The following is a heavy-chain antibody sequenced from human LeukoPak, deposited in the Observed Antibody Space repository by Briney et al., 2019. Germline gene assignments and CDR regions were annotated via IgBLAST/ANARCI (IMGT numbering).Heavy chain of an antibody. CDR1: GGSISSYY. CDR3: ARARTATDEIDY. CDR2: IYYSGST. J-gene: IGHJ4*02. D-gene: IGHD2-15*01. Sequence: SETLSLTCTVSGGSISSYYWSWIRQPPGKGLEWIGYIYYSGSTNYNPSLKSRVTISVDTSKNQFSLKLSSVTAADTAVYYCARARTATDEIDYWGQGTLATVSS. V-gene: IGHV4-59*01.